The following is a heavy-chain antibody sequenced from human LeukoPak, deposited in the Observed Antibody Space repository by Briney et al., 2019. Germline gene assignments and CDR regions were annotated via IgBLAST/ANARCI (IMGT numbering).Heavy chain of an antibody. D-gene: IGHD2-15*01. V-gene: IGHV3-23*01. J-gene: IGHJ3*02. CDR1: GFTFSSYA. CDR2: ISGSYGRR. CDR3: AKDPYLLLDGAFDI. Sequence: GGSLRLSCASSGFTFSSYAMNWGRQARERGLGLGSDISGSYGRRVYADSVKGRFTTSRDNTKNTLYLQMNSLRAEDTAVYYCAKDPYLLLDGAFDISGEGTMVTVSS.